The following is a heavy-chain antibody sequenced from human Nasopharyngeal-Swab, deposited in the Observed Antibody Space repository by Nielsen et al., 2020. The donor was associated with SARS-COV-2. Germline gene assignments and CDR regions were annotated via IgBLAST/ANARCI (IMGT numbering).Heavy chain of an antibody. D-gene: IGHD3-22*01. CDR1: GFTFDDYG. Sequence: GESLKISCAASGFTFDDYGMSWVRQAPGKGLEWVSGINWNGGSTGYADSVKGRFTISRDNAKNSLYLQMNSLRAEDTALYYCARGVGYYDSSGYYRGGFDYWGQGTLVTVSS. CDR2: INWNGGST. CDR3: ARGVGYYDSSGYYRGGFDY. V-gene: IGHV3-20*04. J-gene: IGHJ4*02.